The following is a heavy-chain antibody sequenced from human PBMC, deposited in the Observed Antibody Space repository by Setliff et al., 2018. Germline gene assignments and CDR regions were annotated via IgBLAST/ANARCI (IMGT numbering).Heavy chain of an antibody. CDR1: GYSISDGFY. D-gene: IGHD3-22*01. Sequence: SETLSLTCAVSGYSISDGFYWGWIRQSPVKGLEWIGSLFDGGSAYYSPSLKSRASISLDASKNQFALKLTSATAADTAVYYCARGPHYDPTYSLPGHAFDFWGQGIMVTVSS. CDR2: LFDGGSA. V-gene: IGHV4-38-2*01. J-gene: IGHJ3*01. CDR3: ARGPHYDPTYSLPGHAFDF.